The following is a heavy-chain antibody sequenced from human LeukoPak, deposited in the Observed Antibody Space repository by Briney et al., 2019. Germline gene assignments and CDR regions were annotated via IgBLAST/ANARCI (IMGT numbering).Heavy chain of an antibody. Sequence: PSETLSLTCTVSGGSISSYYWSWIRQPPGKGLEWIGYIYYSGSTKYNPSLKSRVTISVDASKTQFSLKLSSVTAADTAVYYCARAVRRGAFDIWGQGTMVTVSS. V-gene: IGHV4-59*01. CDR2: IYYSGST. J-gene: IGHJ3*02. CDR1: GGSISSYY. CDR3: ARAVRRGAFDI. D-gene: IGHD1-1*01.